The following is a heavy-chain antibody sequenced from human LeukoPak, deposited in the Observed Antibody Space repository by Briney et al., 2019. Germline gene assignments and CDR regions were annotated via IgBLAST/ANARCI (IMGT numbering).Heavy chain of an antibody. V-gene: IGHV3-66*01. D-gene: IGHD3-10*01. CDR3: ARERSITMVRGVNSPYYFDY. J-gene: IGHJ4*02. CDR2: IYSGGST. CDR1: GFTVSSNY. Sequence: GGSLRLSCAASGFTVSSNYTSWVRQAPGKGLEWVSVIYSGGSTYYADSVKGRFTISRDNSKNTLYLQMNSLGAEDTAVYYCARERSITMVRGVNSPYYFDYWGQGTLVTVSS.